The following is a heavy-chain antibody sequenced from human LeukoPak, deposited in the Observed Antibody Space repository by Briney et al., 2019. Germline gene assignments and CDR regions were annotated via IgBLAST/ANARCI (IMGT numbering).Heavy chain of an antibody. CDR3: ARNGYSSSFGY. J-gene: IGHJ4*02. V-gene: IGHV3-53*01. CDR2: IYNGGGT. CDR1: GFTVSSYH. D-gene: IGHD5-12*01. Sequence: PGRSLRLSCAASGFTVSSYHMSWVRQAPGKELEWVSVIYNGGGTHYADSVKGRFTISRDKSKNTVYLQMNSLRAEDTAVYYCARNGYSSSFGYWGQGTLVTVSS.